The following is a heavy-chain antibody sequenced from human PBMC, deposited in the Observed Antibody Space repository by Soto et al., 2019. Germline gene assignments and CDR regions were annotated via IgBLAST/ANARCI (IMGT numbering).Heavy chain of an antibody. J-gene: IGHJ5*02. CDR1: GXTLSSYA. CDR3: AKAFYLYYYDSSGYYQPPWFDP. D-gene: IGHD3-22*01. V-gene: IGHV3-23*01. Sequence: GSLKFCCAASGXTLSSYAMGWVHQAPGRGLEGGSAITGSGGSTYYADSVKGRLNIPRDNSKNTLYLQMNTLRAEDTAVYYCAKAFYLYYYDSSGYYQPPWFDPWGQGTLFTVSS. CDR2: ITGSGGST.